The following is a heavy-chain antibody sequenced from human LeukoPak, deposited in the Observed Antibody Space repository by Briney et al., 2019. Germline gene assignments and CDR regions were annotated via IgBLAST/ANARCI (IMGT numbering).Heavy chain of an antibody. D-gene: IGHD3-3*01. J-gene: IGHJ4*02. CDR1: GFTFGDYA. CDR3: AKASSGPFDY. V-gene: IGHV3-23*01. Sequence: GGSLRLSCTASGFTFGDYAMSWVRQAPGKGLEWVSAISGSGGSTYYADSVKGRFTISRDNSKNTLYLQMNSLRAEDTAVYYCAKASSGPFDYWGQGTLVTVSS. CDR2: ISGSGGST.